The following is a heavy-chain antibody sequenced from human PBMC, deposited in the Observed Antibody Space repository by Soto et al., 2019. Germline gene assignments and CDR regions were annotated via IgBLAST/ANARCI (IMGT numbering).Heavy chain of an antibody. J-gene: IGHJ3*02. D-gene: IGHD3-9*01. CDR1: GYGFSSQW. V-gene: IGHV5-51*01. CDR3: ARLFDGDKYGGTFDI. Sequence: GESVKISCKVSGYGFSSQWIGWVRQMPGKGLEWMASIYPDDSDPRYSPSFQGQVTISADKATNTAYLQWSSLKASDAAMYYCARLFDGDKYGGTFDIWGQGTLVTVSS. CDR2: IYPDDSDP.